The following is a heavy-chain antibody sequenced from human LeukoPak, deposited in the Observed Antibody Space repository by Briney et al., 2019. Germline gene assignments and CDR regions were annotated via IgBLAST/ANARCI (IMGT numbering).Heavy chain of an antibody. Sequence: TLRLSCAASGFTFRTYGMHWVRQAPGKGLEWVAIIWYDGSHQYYADSVKGRFTISRDNSKNTLYLQMDSLRAEDTAVYYCTGYDYVVAIDFWGQGTLVTVS. V-gene: IGHV3-33*01. CDR3: TGYDYVVAIDF. CDR2: IWYDGSHQ. CDR1: GFTFRTYG. D-gene: IGHD3-10*02. J-gene: IGHJ4*02.